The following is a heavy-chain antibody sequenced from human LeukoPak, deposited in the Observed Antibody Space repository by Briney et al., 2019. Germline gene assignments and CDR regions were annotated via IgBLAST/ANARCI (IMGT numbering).Heavy chain of an antibody. D-gene: IGHD3-10*01. CDR2: ISAYNGNT. CDR3: ARVYYGSGSYPPDY. J-gene: IGHJ4*02. Sequence: ASVKVSCKASGYTFTSYGISWVRQAPGQGLEWMGWISAYNGNTNYAQKLQGRVTMTTDTSTSTAYMELRSLRSDDTAVYYCARVYYGSGSYPPDYWGQGTLVTVSS. CDR1: GYTFTSYG. V-gene: IGHV1-18*01.